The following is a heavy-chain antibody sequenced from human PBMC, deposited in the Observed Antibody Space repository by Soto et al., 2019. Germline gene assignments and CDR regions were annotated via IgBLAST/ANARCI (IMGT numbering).Heavy chain of an antibody. V-gene: IGHV3-30*18. J-gene: IGHJ4*02. CDR1: GFPFSNYV. D-gene: IGHD6-13*01. CDR3: AKDWAPYSSSWYFCDY. Sequence: PGGSLLLSCTAAGFPFSNYVIHWVRQATGKGLEWVALISYDGSNKYYVDSVKGRFIISRDNSKNTLYLQMNSLRAEDTAVYYCAKDWAPYSSSWYFCDYWGQGTLVTVSS. CDR2: ISYDGSNK.